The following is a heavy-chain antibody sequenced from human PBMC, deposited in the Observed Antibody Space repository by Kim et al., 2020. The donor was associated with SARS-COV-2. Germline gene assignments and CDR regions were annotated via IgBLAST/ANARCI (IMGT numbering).Heavy chain of an antibody. Sequence: SETLSLTCTVSGGSISSSSYYWGWIRQPPGKGLEWIGSIYYSGSTYYNPSLKSRVTISVDTSKNQFSLKMSSVTAADTAVYYCARDWYGTYYFDYWGQGT. CDR1: GGSISSSSYY. V-gene: IGHV4-39*02. J-gene: IGHJ4*02. D-gene: IGHD6-13*01. CDR2: IYYSGST. CDR3: ARDWYGTYYFDY.